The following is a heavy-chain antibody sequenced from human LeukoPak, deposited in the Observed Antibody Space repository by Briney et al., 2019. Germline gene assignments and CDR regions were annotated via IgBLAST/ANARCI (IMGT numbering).Heavy chain of an antibody. Sequence: VASVKVSCKASGYTFANYGISWVRQAPGQGLEWMGWISAYNGNTEYAQKFQGRVTMTRGTSTSTAYMELRCLRSDDTAVYYCARDQRDGNGRSRSNYYFDYWGQGTLVTVSS. J-gene: IGHJ4*02. V-gene: IGHV1-18*01. CDR3: ARDQRDGNGRSRSNYYFDY. CDR1: GYTFANYG. D-gene: IGHD5-24*01. CDR2: ISAYNGNT.